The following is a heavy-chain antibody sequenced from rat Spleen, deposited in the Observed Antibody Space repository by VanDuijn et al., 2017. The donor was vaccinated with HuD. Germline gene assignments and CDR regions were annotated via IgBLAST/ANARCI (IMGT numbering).Heavy chain of an antibody. D-gene: IGHD1-11*01. CDR3: ARGGGIDY. CDR1: GFTFSDYY. V-gene: IGHV5-29*01. CDR2: ISHDGSRI. Sequence: EVQLVESDGGLVQPGRSLKLSCAASGFTFSDYYMAWVRQAPTKGLEWVATISHDGSRIYYRDSVKGRFTISRDNAKSTLYLQMDSLRSEDTATYYCARGGGIDYWGQGVMVTVSS. J-gene: IGHJ2*01.